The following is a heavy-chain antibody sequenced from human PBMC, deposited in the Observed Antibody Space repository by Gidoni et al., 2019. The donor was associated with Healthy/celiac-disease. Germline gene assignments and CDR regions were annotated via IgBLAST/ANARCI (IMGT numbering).Heavy chain of an antibody. D-gene: IGHD1-26*01. Sequence: QVQLLESGVGVVQPGRSLRLSCVASGFTFSSYGMHWVRQAPGKGLEWVAVISYDGSNKYYADSVKGRFTISRDNSKNTLYLQMNSLRAEDTAVYYCAKVKSGGSYAIDYWGQGTLVTVSS. V-gene: IGHV3-30*18. J-gene: IGHJ4*02. CDR1: GFTFSSYG. CDR3: AKVKSGGSYAIDY. CDR2: ISYDGSNK.